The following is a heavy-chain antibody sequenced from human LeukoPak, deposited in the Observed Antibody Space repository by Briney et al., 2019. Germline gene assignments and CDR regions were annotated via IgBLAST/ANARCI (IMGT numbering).Heavy chain of an antibody. J-gene: IGHJ5*02. CDR1: GFTFSSYT. D-gene: IGHD2-15*01. CDR2: ISGSGGST. Sequence: PGGSLRLSCAASGFTFSSYTMNWVRQAPGKGLEWVSGISGSGGSTYYADSVKGRFTISRDNSKNTLYLQMNSLRAEDTAVYYCTKHMKDIVVVVATNWFDPWGQGTLVTVSS. CDR3: TKHMKDIVVVVATNWFDP. V-gene: IGHV3-23*01.